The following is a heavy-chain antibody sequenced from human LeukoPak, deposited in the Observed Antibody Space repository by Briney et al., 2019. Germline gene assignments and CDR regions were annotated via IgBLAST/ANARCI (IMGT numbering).Heavy chain of an antibody. CDR3: ARGDAYALNY. D-gene: IGHD2-2*01. CDR2: INSDGSTT. J-gene: IGHJ4*02. V-gene: IGHV3-74*01. CDR1: GFAFSSYW. Sequence: GGSLRLSCAASGFAFSSYWMHWVRQDPGKGLVWVSRINSDGSTTAYADSVKGRFTISRDNTKNTLYLQMSSLRAEDTAVYYCARGDAYALNYWGRGTLVTVSS.